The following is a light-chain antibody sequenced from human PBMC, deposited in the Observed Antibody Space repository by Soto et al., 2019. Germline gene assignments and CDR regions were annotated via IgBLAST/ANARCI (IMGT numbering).Light chain of an antibody. Sequence: QSVLTQPASVSGSPGQSITISSTATNSDVGGYNYTSCYQQHPGKAPQLIFYGVSNRPSGVSNRCSGSKAGNPASLTISGLQAEDEADYYCSSYTSSSTRVFGTGTKGTVL. CDR3: SSYTSSSTRV. CDR2: GVS. J-gene: IGLJ1*01. V-gene: IGLV2-14*01. CDR1: NSDVGGYNY.